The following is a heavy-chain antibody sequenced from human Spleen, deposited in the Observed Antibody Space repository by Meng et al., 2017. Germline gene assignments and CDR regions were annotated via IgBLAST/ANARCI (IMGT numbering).Heavy chain of an antibody. CDR2: INAGNGNT. Sequence: QVQLVQSGAEVKKPGASGKVSCKASGYTFTTYAMHWVRQAPGQRLEWMGWINAGNGNTKYSQRFQGRVTITRDTSASTAYMELSSLRSEDTAVYYCARSDIDSSGYYLPFDHWGQGTLVTVSS. V-gene: IGHV1-3*01. J-gene: IGHJ4*02. D-gene: IGHD3-22*01. CDR1: GYTFTTYA. CDR3: ARSDIDSSGYYLPFDH.